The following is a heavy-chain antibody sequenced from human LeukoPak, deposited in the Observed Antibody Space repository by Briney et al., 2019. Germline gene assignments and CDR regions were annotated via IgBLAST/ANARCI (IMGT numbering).Heavy chain of an antibody. Sequence: ASVKVSCKVSRYTLTELSMHWVRQAPGKGLESMGGFDPEDGETIYAQKFQGRVTMTEDTSTDTAYMELSSLRSEDTAVYYCATGRIAAAPGIWFDPWGQGTLVTVSS. J-gene: IGHJ5*02. V-gene: IGHV1-24*01. CDR1: RYTLTELS. CDR2: FDPEDGET. D-gene: IGHD6-13*01. CDR3: ATGRIAAAPGIWFDP.